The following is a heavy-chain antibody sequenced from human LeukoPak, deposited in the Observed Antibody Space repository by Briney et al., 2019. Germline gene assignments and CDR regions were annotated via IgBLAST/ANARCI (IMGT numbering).Heavy chain of an antibody. CDR2: INPNSGGT. J-gene: IGHJ6*03. V-gene: IGHV1-2*02. CDR3: ARYPDYYYYMDV. CDR1: GYTFTGYY. Sequence: ASLKVSCKASGYTFTGYYMHWVRQAPGQGLEGMGWINPNSGGTNYAQKFQGRVTMTRDTSISTACMELSRLRSDDTAVYYCARYPDYYYYMDVWGKGTTVTVSS.